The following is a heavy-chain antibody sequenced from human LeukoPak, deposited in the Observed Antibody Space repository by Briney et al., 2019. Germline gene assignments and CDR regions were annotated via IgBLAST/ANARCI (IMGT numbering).Heavy chain of an antibody. D-gene: IGHD6-13*01. Sequence: PGGSLRLSCAASGFTFSDYYMSWIRQAPGKGLEWVSYISSSGSTIYYADSVKGRFTISRDNAKNSLNLQMNSLRAEDTAVYYCAGSIAAAGTSAFDIWGQGTMVTVSS. CDR3: AGSIAAAGTSAFDI. V-gene: IGHV3-11*01. CDR1: GFTFSDYY. CDR2: ISSSGSTI. J-gene: IGHJ3*02.